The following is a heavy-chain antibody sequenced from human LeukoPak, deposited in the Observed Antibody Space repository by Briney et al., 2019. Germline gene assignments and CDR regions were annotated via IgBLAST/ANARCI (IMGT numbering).Heavy chain of an antibody. CDR2: IYTNETT. V-gene: IGHV4-4*09. Sequence: SETLSLTCTVSGASISSYYWSWIRQPPGKGLEWIGYIYTNETTNFNPALRSRVTISIDTSKNQVSLRLSSVTAADTALYYCARHRSPSSLSFFDIWGQGMLVIVSS. CDR3: ARHRSPSSLSFFDI. J-gene: IGHJ4*02. CDR1: GASISSYY. D-gene: IGHD2-2*01.